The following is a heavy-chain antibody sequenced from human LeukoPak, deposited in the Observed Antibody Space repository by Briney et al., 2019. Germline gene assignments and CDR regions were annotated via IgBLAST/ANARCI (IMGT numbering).Heavy chain of an antibody. CDR2: IIPIFGTA. CDR1: GGTFSSYA. D-gene: IGHD3-22*01. Sequence: GASVKVSCKVSGGTFSSYAISWVRQAPGQGLEWMGGIIPIFGTANYAQKFQGRVTITADKSTSTAYMELSSLRSEDTAVYYCARTEMEHYYDSSGYYGGRFDYWGQGTLVTVSS. J-gene: IGHJ4*02. CDR3: ARTEMEHYYDSSGYYGGRFDY. V-gene: IGHV1-69*06.